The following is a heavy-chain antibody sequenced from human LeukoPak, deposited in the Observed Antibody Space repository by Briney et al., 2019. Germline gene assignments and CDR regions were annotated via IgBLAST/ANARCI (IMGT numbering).Heavy chain of an antibody. Sequence: SVKVSCKASGGTFSSYAISWVRQAPGQGLEWMGRIIPILGIANYAQKFQGRVTITADESTSTAYMELSSLRSEDTAVYYCARDLRHSYGPGLNYMDVWGKGTTVTVSS. D-gene: IGHD5-18*01. V-gene: IGHV1-69*04. J-gene: IGHJ6*03. CDR2: IIPILGIA. CDR3: ARDLRHSYGPGLNYMDV. CDR1: GGTFSSYA.